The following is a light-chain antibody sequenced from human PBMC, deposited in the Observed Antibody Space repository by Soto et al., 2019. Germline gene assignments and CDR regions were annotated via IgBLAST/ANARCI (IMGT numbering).Light chain of an antibody. J-gene: IGKJ4*01. CDR2: GAS. V-gene: IGKV3-20*01. CDR3: QQYGSSPPLT. Sequence: EIVVTQSPGTLSLSKGERASLSCRASQSVSSSYLAWYQQKPGQAPRLLIYGASSRATGIPDRFSGSGSGTDFTLTISRLEPEDFEVYYCQQYGSSPPLTFGGGTK. CDR1: QSVSSSY.